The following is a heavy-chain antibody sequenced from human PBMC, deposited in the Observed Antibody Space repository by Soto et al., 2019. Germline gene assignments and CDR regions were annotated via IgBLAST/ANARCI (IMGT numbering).Heavy chain of an antibody. V-gene: IGHV1-69*13. D-gene: IGHD6-6*01. CDR2: IIPIFGTA. CDR3: ARDPSSDPARPFYYGMDV. Sequence: SVKVSCKASGGTFSSYAISWVRQAPGQGLEWMGGIIPIFGTANYAQKYQGRVTITADESTSTAYMELSSLRSEDTAVYYCARDPSSDPARPFYYGMDVWGKGTTVTVSS. CDR1: GGTFSSYA. J-gene: IGHJ6*04.